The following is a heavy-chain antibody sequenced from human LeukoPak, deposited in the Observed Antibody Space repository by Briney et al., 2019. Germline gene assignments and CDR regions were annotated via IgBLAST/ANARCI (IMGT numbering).Heavy chain of an antibody. CDR2: IYSGGDT. CDR1: GFTFSSYA. J-gene: IGHJ4*02. CDR3: ARDGFSTSWGLAY. D-gene: IGHD6-13*01. Sequence: QTGGSLRLSCAASGFTFSSYAMSWVRQAPGKGLEWVSVIYSGGDTYYADSVKGRFTISRDNSKNTLSLQMNSLRAEDTAMYYCARDGFSTSWGLAYWGQGTLVTVSS. V-gene: IGHV3-53*01.